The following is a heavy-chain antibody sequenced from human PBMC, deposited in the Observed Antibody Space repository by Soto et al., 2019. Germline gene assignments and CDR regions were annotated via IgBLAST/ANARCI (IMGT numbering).Heavy chain of an antibody. CDR1: GFMFSYYG. V-gene: IGHV3-30*03. J-gene: IGHJ4*02. CDR2: ISQDGNYT. D-gene: IGHD3-22*01. CDR3: ARALRLGDHSDSLGYYYMPLAY. Sequence: LRLSCVGSGFMFSYYGIHWVRQAPGKGLEWVSVISQDGNYTYYGDSVRGRFTVSRDNTKNTLFLQMNSLRPEDTALYYCARALRLGDHSDSLGYYYMPLAYWGQGALVTVSS.